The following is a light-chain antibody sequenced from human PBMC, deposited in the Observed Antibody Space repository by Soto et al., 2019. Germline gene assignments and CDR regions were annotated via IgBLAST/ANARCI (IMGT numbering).Light chain of an antibody. CDR1: SSNIGAGYD. Sequence: QSVLAQPPSVSGAPGQRVTISCTGSSSNIGAGYDVHWYQQLPGTAPKLIIYGTTNRPSGVPDRFSGSKSGTSASLAITGLQGEDEADYYCSAYTVSRTYVFGTGTKVTVL. CDR3: SAYTVSRTYV. CDR2: GTT. V-gene: IGLV1-40*01. J-gene: IGLJ1*01.